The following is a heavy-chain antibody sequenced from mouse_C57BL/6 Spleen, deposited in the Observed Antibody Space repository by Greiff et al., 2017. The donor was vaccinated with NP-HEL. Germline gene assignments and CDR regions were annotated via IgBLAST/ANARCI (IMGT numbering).Heavy chain of an antibody. V-gene: IGHV3-6*01. Sequence: ESGPGLVKPSQSLSLTCSVTGYSITSGYYWNWIRQFPGNKLEWMGYISYDGSNNYNPSLKNRIPITRDTSKNQFFLKLNSVTTEDTATYYCARATVVFDYWGQGTTLTVSS. CDR3: ARATVVFDY. CDR1: GYSITSGYY. J-gene: IGHJ2*01. D-gene: IGHD1-1*01. CDR2: ISYDGSN.